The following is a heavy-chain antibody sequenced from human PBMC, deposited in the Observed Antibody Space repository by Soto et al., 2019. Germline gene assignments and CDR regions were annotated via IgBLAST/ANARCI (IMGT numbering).Heavy chain of an antibody. J-gene: IGHJ6*02. D-gene: IGHD3-3*01. CDR1: GFTINRND. CDR3: ASCERFPRVGVDYYALDV. V-gene: IGHV3-30*03. Sequence: QVHLVESGGGVVQPGGSLRLSCAASGFTINRNDMYWVRQAPGKGLEWVAVMSFDGNHQHYADSVKGRFTISGDNSKNTLSLEMNSLRRDDTAVYYCASCERFPRVGVDYYALDVWGQGTTVIVSS. CDR2: MSFDGNHQ.